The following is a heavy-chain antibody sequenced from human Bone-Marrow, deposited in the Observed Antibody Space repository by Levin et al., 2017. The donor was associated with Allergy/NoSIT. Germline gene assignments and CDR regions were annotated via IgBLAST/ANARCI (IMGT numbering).Heavy chain of an antibody. D-gene: IGHD4-17*01. CDR3: ARALNTYGYDYYGMDV. J-gene: IGHJ6*02. CDR2: INPSGGST. V-gene: IGHV1-46*01. Sequence: ASVKVSCKASGYTFTSYYMHWVRQAPGQGLEWMGIINPSGGSTSYAQKFQGRVTMTRDTSTSTVYMELSSLRSEDTAVYYCARALNTYGYDYYGMDVWGQGTTVTVSS. CDR1: GYTFTSYY.